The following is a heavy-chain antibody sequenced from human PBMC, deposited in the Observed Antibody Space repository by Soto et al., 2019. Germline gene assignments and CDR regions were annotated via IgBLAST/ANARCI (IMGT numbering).Heavy chain of an antibody. Sequence: HPGGSLRLSCAASGFIFSSYAMHWVRQAPGKGLEWVAVVSSDGSEKYYGDSVKGRFTISRDNSKNTVYLQMNSLRPEDTAVYFCVKDGSASFDYWGQ. CDR1: GFIFSSYA. CDR2: VSSDGSEK. D-gene: IGHD1-26*01. CDR3: VKDGSASFDY. J-gene: IGHJ4*02. V-gene: IGHV3-30*18.